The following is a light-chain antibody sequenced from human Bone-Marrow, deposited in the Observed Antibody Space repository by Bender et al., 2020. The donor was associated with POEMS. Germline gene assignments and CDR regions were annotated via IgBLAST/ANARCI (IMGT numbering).Light chain of an antibody. Sequence: QSVLTQPPSASGTPGQRVTVSCSGSTSNIGSNSVNWYQQVPGTAPRVLIYIDDQRPSGVSNRFSGSKSGNTASLTISVLQTEDEAAYYCSSYTRSSTLVVFGGGTKLTVL. V-gene: IGLV1-44*01. CDR2: IDD. CDR3: SSYTRSSTLVV. CDR1: TSNIGSNS. J-gene: IGLJ2*01.